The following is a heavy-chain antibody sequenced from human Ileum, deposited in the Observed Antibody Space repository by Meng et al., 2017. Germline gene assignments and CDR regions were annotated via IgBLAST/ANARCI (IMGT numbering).Heavy chain of an antibody. Sequence: QVQLQESGPGLVKPTETLSLLCTASGGSASSAAYQWGWSRQPPGKGLQWTGYAANSSDPSPNYNPSLKRRVTISLDTPKHQFSLKLTSVTAADTAVYYCARDYWGSLDYWGQGILVTVSS. V-gene: IGHV4-61*08. J-gene: IGHJ4*02. CDR3: ARDYWGSLDY. CDR1: GGSASSAAYQ. D-gene: IGHD7-27*01. CDR2: AANSSDPSP.